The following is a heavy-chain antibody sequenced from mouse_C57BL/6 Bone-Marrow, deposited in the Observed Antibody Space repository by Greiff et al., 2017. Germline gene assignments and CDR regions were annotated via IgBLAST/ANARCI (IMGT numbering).Heavy chain of an antibody. Sequence: QVQLKQSGPGLVQPSQSLSITCTVSGFSLTSYGVHWVRQSPGKGLEWLGVIWSGGSTDYNAAFISRLSISKDNSKSQVFFKMNSLQADDTAIYYCARGTTVVAHWYFDVWGTGTTVTVSS. CDR3: ARGTTVVAHWYFDV. D-gene: IGHD1-1*01. J-gene: IGHJ1*03. CDR2: IWSGGST. CDR1: GFSLTSYG. V-gene: IGHV2-2*01.